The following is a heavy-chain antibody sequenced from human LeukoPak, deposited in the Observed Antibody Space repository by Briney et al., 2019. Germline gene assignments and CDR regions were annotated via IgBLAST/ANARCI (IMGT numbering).Heavy chain of an antibody. J-gene: IGHJ4*02. CDR3: AKDRWVYGSEVVVLDY. V-gene: IGHV3-23*01. Sequence: GGSLRLSCAASGFTFSSYEMNWVRQAPGKGLEWVSAISGSGGSTYYADSVKGRFTISRDNSKNTLYLQMNSLRAEDTAVYYCAKDRWVYGSEVVVLDYWGQGTLVTVSS. CDR1: GFTFSSYE. D-gene: IGHD2-15*01. CDR2: ISGSGGST.